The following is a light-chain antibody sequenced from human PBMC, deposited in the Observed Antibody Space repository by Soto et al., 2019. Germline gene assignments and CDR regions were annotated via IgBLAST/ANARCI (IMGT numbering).Light chain of an antibody. Sequence: QSVLTQPASVSGSPGQSITISCTGTGSDVGGYNFVSWYQLHPGTAPKLMIYDVTDRPSGVSNRFSGSKSGNTASLTISGLQAEDEADYYCSSYTSTSTPFVFGTGTKLTVL. CDR1: GSDVGGYNF. CDR3: SSYTSTSTPFV. CDR2: DVT. V-gene: IGLV2-14*01. J-gene: IGLJ1*01.